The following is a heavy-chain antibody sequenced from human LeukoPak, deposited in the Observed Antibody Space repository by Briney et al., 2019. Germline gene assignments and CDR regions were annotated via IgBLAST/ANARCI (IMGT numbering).Heavy chain of an antibody. J-gene: IGHJ6*02. CDR1: GGTFSSYA. CDR2: IIPILGIA. D-gene: IGHD6-19*01. V-gene: IGHV1-69*04. Sequence: SVKVSCKASGGTFSSYAISWVRQAPGQGLEWMGRIIPILGIANYAQKFRGRVTITADKSTSTAYMELSSLRSEDTAVYYCARGDSSGRPPTYYYYGMDVWGQGTTVTVSS. CDR3: ARGDSSGRPPTYYYYGMDV.